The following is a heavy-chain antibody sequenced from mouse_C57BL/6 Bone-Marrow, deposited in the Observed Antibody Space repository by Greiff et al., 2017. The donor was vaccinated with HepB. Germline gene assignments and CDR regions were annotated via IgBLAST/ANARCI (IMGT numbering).Heavy chain of an antibody. D-gene: IGHD1-1*01. Sequence: QVQLKQSGPELVKPGASVKISCKASGYTFTDYYINWVKQRPGQGLEWIGWIFPGSGSTYYNEKFKGKATLTVDKSSSTAYMLLSSLTSEDSAVYFCARCRVLLRRGDYAMDYWGQGTSVTVSS. CDR2: IFPGSGST. CDR3: ARCRVLLRRGDYAMDY. CDR1: GYTFTDYY. V-gene: IGHV1-75*01. J-gene: IGHJ4*01.